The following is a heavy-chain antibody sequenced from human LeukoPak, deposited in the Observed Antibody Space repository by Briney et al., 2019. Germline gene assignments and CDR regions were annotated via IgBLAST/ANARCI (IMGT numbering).Heavy chain of an antibody. J-gene: IGHJ6*02. D-gene: IGHD2-21*02. Sequence: PGRSLRLSCAASGFTFSSYGMHWVRQAPGKGLEWVAVIWYDGSNKYYADSVKGRFTISRDNSKNTLYLQMNSLRAEDTAVYYCARDLMVVTGGSPYYGMDVWGQGTTVTVSS. CDR2: IWYDGSNK. V-gene: IGHV3-33*01. CDR3: ARDLMVVTGGSPYYGMDV. CDR1: GFTFSSYG.